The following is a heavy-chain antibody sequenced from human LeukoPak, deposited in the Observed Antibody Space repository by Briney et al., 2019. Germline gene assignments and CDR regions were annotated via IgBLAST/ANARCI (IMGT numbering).Heavy chain of an antibody. D-gene: IGHD6-13*01. CDR3: ARAAAGGAWYFDL. V-gene: IGHV4-4*07. J-gene: IGHJ2*01. Sequence: SETLSLTCTVSGGSISTYYWNWIRQPAGKGLEWIGRIYTSGSTNYNPSLKSRVSMSVDTSKNQFSLKLSSVTAADTAVYYCARAAAGGAWYFDLWGRGTLVTVSS. CDR2: IYTSGST. CDR1: GGSISTYY.